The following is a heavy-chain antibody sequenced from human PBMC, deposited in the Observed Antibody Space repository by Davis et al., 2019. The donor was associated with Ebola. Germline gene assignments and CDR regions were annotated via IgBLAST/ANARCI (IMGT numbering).Heavy chain of an antibody. CDR2: IKEDGSEK. CDR1: GFYFSSYW. D-gene: IGHD2-2*01. CDR3: ARVGRDCSRTSCYYYYYYMDV. Sequence: GGSLRLSCEASGFYFSSYWMSWVRQAPGKGLEWVANIKEDGSEKHCVDSVKGRYTVSRDNAKNSLYLQMNSLRAEDTAVYYCARVGRDCSRTSCYYYYYYMDVWGKGTTVTVSS. V-gene: IGHV3-7*01. J-gene: IGHJ6*03.